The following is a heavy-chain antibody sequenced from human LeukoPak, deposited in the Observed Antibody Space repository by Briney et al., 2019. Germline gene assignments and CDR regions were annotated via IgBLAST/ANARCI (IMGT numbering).Heavy chain of an antibody. CDR2: INHSGST. CDR3: ARGRRLYYYDSSGVNY. Sequence: PSETLSLTCAVSGGSIISSSYNWSWIRQPPGKGLEWIGEINHSGSTNYNPSLKSRVTISVDTSKNQFSLKLSSVTAADTAVYYCARGRRLYYYDSSGVNYWGQGTLVTVSS. D-gene: IGHD3-22*01. J-gene: IGHJ4*02. V-gene: IGHV4-39*07. CDR1: GGSIISSSYN.